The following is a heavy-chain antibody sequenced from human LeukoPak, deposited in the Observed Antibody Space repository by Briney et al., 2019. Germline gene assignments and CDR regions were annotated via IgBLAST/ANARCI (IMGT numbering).Heavy chain of an antibody. Sequence: GASVKVSCKASGYTFTGYYMHWVRQAPGQGLEWMGWINPNSGGTNYAQKLQGRVTMTTDTSTSTAYMELRSLRSDDTAVYYCARGGVAGRGGDYWGQGTLVTVSS. CDR3: ARGGVAGRGGDY. D-gene: IGHD6-19*01. CDR1: GYTFTGYY. J-gene: IGHJ4*02. CDR2: INPNSGGT. V-gene: IGHV1-2*02.